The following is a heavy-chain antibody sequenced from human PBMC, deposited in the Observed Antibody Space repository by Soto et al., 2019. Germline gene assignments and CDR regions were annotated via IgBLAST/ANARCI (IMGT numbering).Heavy chain of an antibody. J-gene: IGHJ4*02. CDR3: VRLPNFLAAADGVY. Sequence: SETLYLTCAVSGGSISSSNWWSWVRQPPGKGLEWIGEIYHSGSTNYNPSLKSRVTISVDKSKNQFSLKLSSVTAANTAVYYCVRLPNFLAAADGVYWGQGTLVTVS. CDR1: GGSISSSNW. CDR2: IYHSGST. D-gene: IGHD6-13*01. V-gene: IGHV4-4*02.